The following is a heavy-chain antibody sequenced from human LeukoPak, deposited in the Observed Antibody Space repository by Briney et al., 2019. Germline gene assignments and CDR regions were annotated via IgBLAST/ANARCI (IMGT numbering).Heavy chain of an antibody. Sequence: PSETLSLTCAVYGGSFSGYYWSWIRQPPGKGLEWIGEINHSGSTNYNPSLKSRVTISVDTFKNQFSLKLSSVTAADTAVYYCARGLVGYSYGAWGQGTLVTVSS. CDR3: ARGLVGYSYGA. D-gene: IGHD5-18*01. J-gene: IGHJ4*02. V-gene: IGHV4-34*01. CDR2: INHSGST. CDR1: GGSFSGYY.